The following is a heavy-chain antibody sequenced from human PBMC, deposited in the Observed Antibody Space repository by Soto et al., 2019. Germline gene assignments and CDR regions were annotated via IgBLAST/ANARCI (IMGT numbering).Heavy chain of an antibody. CDR3: ARSREFDY. CDR2: VFPSGTT. V-gene: IGHV4-30-2*01. CDR1: GGSLSGATYS. J-gene: IGHJ4*02. Sequence: TLSLTCGVSGGSLSGATYSWNWIRQPPGKGLEWIGYVFPSGTTYYNPSLKSRVTISIDVSKNQFSLSLRSLTAADTAVYYCARSREFDYWSQGTLVTVSS.